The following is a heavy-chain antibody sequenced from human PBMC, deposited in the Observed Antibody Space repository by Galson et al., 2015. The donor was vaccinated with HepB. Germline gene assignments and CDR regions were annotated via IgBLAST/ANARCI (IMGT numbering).Heavy chain of an antibody. CDR3: AKGRQQWLLRDAFDI. V-gene: IGHV3-23*01. Sequence: SLRLSCAVSGLTFRNYAVNWVRQAPGKGLEWVSSISGSTGNTNYADSVKGRFTISRDNSNNTVYLQMDSLRGEDTATYDCAKGRQQWLLRDAFDIWGHGTMVTVSS. CDR1: GLTFRNYA. D-gene: IGHD6-19*01. J-gene: IGHJ3*02. CDR2: ISGSTGNT.